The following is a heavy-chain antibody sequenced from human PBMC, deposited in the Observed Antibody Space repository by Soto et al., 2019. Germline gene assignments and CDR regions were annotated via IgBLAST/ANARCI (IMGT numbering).Heavy chain of an antibody. D-gene: IGHD2-15*01. J-gene: IGHJ6*02. CDR3: ARDLERGYRGPYYYYYGMDV. V-gene: IGHV3-11*01. Sequence: GGSLRLSCAASGFTFSDYYMSWIRQAPGKGLEWVSYISSSGSTIYYADSVKGRFTISRDNAKNSRYLQMNSLRAEDTAVYYCARDLERGYRGPYYYYYGMDVWGQGTTVTVSS. CDR2: ISSSGSTI. CDR1: GFTFSDYY.